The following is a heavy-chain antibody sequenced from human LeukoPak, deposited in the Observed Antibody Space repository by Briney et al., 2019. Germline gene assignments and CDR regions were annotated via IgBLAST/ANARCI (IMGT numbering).Heavy chain of an antibody. CDR1: GGSISSGGHS. CDR3: ARDIVVVPAALDP. J-gene: IGHJ5*02. D-gene: IGHD2-2*01. CDR2: IYHSGSGST. V-gene: IGHV4-30-2*01. Sequence: SETLSLTCTVSGGSISSGGHSWSWIRQPPGKGLEWIGYIYHSGSGSTYYNPSLKSRVTISIDKSKNQFSLKLSSVTAADTAVYYCARDIVVVPAALDPWGQGTLVTVSS.